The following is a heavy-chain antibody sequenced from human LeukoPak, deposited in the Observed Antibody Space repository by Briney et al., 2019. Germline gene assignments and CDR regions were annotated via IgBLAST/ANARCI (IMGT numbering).Heavy chain of an antibody. J-gene: IGHJ4*02. V-gene: IGHV4-39*01. CDR1: GGSISSGSYY. D-gene: IGHD6-19*01. CDR2: IYYSGST. Sequence: PSETLSLTCTVSGGSISSGSYYWGWIRQPPGKGLEWIGSIYYSGSTYYNPSLKSRVTISVDTSKNQFSLKLSSVTAADTAVYYCARGYIAVAGFFDYWGQGTLVTVSS. CDR3: ARGYIAVAGFFDY.